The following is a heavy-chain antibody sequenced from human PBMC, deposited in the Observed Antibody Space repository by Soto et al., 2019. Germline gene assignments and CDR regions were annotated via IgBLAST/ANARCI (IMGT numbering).Heavy chain of an antibody. J-gene: IGHJ4*02. CDR1: GFTFSDYY. CDR2: ISSSSSYT. CDR3: ATMTTGGDFDY. V-gene: IGHV3-11*06. D-gene: IGHD4-4*01. Sequence: GGSLRLSCAASGFTFSDYYMSWIRQAPGKGLEWVSYISSSSSYTNYADSVKGRFTISRDNAKNSLYLQMNSLRAEDTAVYYCATMTTGGDFDYWGQGXLVTVSS.